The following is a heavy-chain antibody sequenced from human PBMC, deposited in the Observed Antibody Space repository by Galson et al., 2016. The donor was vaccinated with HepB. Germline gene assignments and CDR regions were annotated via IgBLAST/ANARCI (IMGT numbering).Heavy chain of an antibody. V-gene: IGHV4-59*01. CDR1: GGSISGYY. D-gene: IGHD1-26*01. J-gene: IGHJ5*02. CDR2: ISSGGST. CDR3: ARGRGYAPDWFDP. Sequence: SETLSLTCTVSGGSISGYYWTWIRQSPGKGLEWIGYISSGGSTDYDPSLESRVTLLIDMSKNQFSLRPGSLTAADTAFYYFARGRGYAPDWFDPWGQGTLVTVSS.